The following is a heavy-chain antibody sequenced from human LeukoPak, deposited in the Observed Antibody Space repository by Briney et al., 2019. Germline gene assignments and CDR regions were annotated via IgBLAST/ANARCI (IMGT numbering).Heavy chain of an antibody. V-gene: IGHV1-2*02. CDR1: GYTFTGYY. D-gene: IGHD3-10*01. J-gene: IGHJ5*02. Sequence: GASVKVSCKASGYTFTGYYMHWVRQAPGQGLEWMGWINPNSGGTNYAQKFQGRVTMTTDTSTSTAYMELRSLRSDDTAVYYCARERLLWFGEFHLWGQGTLVTVSS. CDR3: ARERLLWFGEFHL. CDR2: INPNSGGT.